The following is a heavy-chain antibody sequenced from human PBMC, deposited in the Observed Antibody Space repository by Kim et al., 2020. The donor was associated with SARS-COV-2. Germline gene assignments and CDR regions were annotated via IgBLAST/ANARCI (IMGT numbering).Heavy chain of an antibody. J-gene: IGHJ5*02. V-gene: IGHV1-69*13. CDR1: GGTFSSYA. D-gene: IGHD3-3*01. Sequence: SVKVSCKASGGTFSSYAISWVRQAPGQGLEWMGGIIPIFGTANYAQKFQGRVTITADESTSTAYMELSSLRSEDTAVYYCARARGHYDFHFDPWGQGTLVTVSS. CDR2: IIPIFGTA. CDR3: ARARGHYDFHFDP.